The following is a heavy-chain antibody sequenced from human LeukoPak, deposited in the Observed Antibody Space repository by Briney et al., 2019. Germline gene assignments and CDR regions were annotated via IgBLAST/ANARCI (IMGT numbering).Heavy chain of an antibody. CDR1: GGTFNNSA. J-gene: IGHJ4*02. V-gene: IGHV1-69*05. D-gene: IGHD6-13*01. CDR2: IMPLFGTA. Sequence: SVKVSCKTSGGTFNNSAISWVRQAPGQGLEWLGGIMPLFGTAGYAQKFQGRVTITKDESTRTVYLELTSLTSDDTAVYYCARGEQLASYWGQGTLVTVSS. CDR3: ARGEQLASY.